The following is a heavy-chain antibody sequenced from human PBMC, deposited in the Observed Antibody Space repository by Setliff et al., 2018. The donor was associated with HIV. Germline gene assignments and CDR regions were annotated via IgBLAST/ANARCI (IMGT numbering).Heavy chain of an antibody. Sequence: PGESLKISCKGSGYSFTSYWIGWVRQMPGKGLEWMGIIHPRDSETRYSPSFQNQITISADKSIATAYLQLNNLKASDTATYYCARRDGRSMNAFQIWGPGTMVTVSS. V-gene: IGHV5-51*01. D-gene: IGHD2-21*01. CDR2: IHPRDSET. CDR3: ARRDGRSMNAFQI. CDR1: GYSFTSYW. J-gene: IGHJ3*01.